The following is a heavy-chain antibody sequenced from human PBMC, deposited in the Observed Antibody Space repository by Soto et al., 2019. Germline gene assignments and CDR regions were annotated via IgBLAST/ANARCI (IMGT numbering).Heavy chain of an antibody. J-gene: IGHJ4*02. CDR3: TSSNLYY. CDR2: IRSKANSYAT. Sequence: GGSLRLSSAASGFAFNGSVVHWVRQASGKGLEWVGRIRSKANSYATAYAASVKGRFTISRDDSKNTAYLQMNSLKTDDTAVYYCTSSNLYYWGQGTLVTVSS. V-gene: IGHV3-73*01. CDR1: GFAFNGSV.